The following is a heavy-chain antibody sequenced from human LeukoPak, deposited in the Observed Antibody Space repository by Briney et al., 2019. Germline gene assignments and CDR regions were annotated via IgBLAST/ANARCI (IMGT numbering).Heavy chain of an antibody. CDR1: GYTFTGYY. J-gene: IGHJ3*02. CDR2: ILYDGSNK. Sequence: SCKASGYTFTGYYMHWVRQAPGKGLEWVAVILYDGSNKYYADSVKGRFTISRDNSKNTLYLQMNSLRAEDTAVYYCAKSKPYYYDSSGDAFDIWGQGTMVTVSS. V-gene: IGHV3-30-3*02. CDR3: AKSKPYYYDSSGDAFDI. D-gene: IGHD3-22*01.